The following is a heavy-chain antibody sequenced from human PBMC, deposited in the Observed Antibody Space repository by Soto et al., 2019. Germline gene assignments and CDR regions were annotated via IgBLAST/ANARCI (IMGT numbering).Heavy chain of an antibody. CDR2: IYHSGST. J-gene: IGHJ6*02. V-gene: IGHV4-4*02. D-gene: IGHD1-26*01. CDR1: GGSISSSNW. Sequence: QVQLQESGPGLVKPSGTLSLTCAVSGGSISSSNWWSWVRQPPGKGLEWIGEIYHSGSTNYNPSLKSRVTXSXDXXKHQFSLQLSSVTAADTAVCSGARVSGSYYDGMDVWGQGTTVTVSS. CDR3: ARVSGSYYDGMDV.